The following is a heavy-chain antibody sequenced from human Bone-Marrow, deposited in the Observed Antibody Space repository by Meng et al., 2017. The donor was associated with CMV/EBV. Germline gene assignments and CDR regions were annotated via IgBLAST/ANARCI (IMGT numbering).Heavy chain of an antibody. D-gene: IGHD6-19*01. CDR2: IRSKANSYAT. Sequence: GGSLRLSCAASGFTFSGSAMHWVRQASGKGLEWVGRIRSKANSYATAYAASVKGRFTISRDNSKNTLYLQMSSLRAEDTAVYYCAKGIAVAGSRWFDPWGQGTLVTVSS. V-gene: IGHV3-73*01. CDR3: AKGIAVAGSRWFDP. J-gene: IGHJ5*02. CDR1: GFTFSGSA.